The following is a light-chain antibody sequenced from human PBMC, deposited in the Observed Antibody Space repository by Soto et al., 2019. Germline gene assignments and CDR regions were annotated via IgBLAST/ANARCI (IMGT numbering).Light chain of an antibody. J-gene: IGLJ1*01. Sequence: QSVLTQPASVSESPGQSITISCTGTSSDVGSYNLISWYQQHPGKAPKVMVYEGTKRPSGVSNRFSASKSGNTASLTISGLQAEDEADYYCCAYAGSSTYVFGTGTKLTVL. V-gene: IGLV2-23*01. CDR3: CAYAGSSTYV. CDR1: SSDVGSYNL. CDR2: EGT.